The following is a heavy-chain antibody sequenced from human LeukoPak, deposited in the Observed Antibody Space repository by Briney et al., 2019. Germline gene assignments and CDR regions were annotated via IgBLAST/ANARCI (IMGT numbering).Heavy chain of an antibody. V-gene: IGHV4-39*01. Sequence: KASETLSLTCTVSGGSISSSSYYWGWIRQPPGKGLEWIGSIYYSGSTYYNPSLKSRVTISVDTSKNQFSLKLSSVTAADTAVYYCARRGYGSGSYWENWFDPWGQGTLVTVSS. D-gene: IGHD3-10*01. J-gene: IGHJ5*02. CDR2: IYYSGST. CDR3: ARRGYGSGSYWENWFDP. CDR1: GGSISSSSYY.